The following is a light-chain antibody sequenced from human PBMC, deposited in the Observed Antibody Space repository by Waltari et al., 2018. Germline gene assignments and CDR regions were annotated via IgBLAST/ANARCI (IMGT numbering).Light chain of an antibody. J-gene: IGLJ1*01. Sequence: QSALTHPASVSGSPGQSITLSCTGTSNDIGNYDLVPWYQQRPGGAPKLLMYGATKRPSGVSNRFSGSKSGKTASLTISGLQTEDEADYYCFSFVAANSFVFGPGTKVTVL. CDR1: SNDIGNYDL. CDR3: FSFVAANSFV. V-gene: IGLV2-23*01. CDR2: GAT.